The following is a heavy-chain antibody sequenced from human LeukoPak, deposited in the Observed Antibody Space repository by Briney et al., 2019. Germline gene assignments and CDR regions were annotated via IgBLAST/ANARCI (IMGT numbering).Heavy chain of an antibody. D-gene: IGHD1-26*01. CDR3: AKGKGSGSCFPLDY. Sequence: GASVKVSCKASGYTFIGYYMHWVRQAPGQGLEWMGWSNPNSGGTNYAQKFQGRVTMTRDTSINTAYMELSSLTSDDTAVYYCAKGKGSGSCFPLDYWGQGTPVTVSS. CDR1: GYTFIGYY. J-gene: IGHJ4*02. V-gene: IGHV1-2*02. CDR2: SNPNSGGT.